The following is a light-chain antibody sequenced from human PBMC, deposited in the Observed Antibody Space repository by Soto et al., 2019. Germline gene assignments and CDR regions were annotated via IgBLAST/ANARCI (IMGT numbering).Light chain of an antibody. Sequence: QSVLTQPASVSGSPGQSITISCTGTSSDIGAYNYVSWYQQHPGKAPKLIIYDVSNRPSGVSNRFSGSKSGNTASLTISGLQAEDEADYFCSSYTISSPVFGGGTKLTVL. CDR1: SSDIGAYNY. CDR2: DVS. J-gene: IGLJ2*01. CDR3: SSYTISSPV. V-gene: IGLV2-14*03.